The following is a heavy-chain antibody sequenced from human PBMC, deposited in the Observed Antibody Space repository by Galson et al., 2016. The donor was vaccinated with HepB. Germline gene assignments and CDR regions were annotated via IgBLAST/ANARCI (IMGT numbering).Heavy chain of an antibody. CDR3: ARDDYFRLGY. J-gene: IGHJ4*02. Sequence: SLRLSCADSGFTFSTYGMHWVRQAPGKGLEWIAWITSSSDTMYYADSVKGRFTISRDNAKNSLYLEMNSLRDEDTAVYYCARDDYFRLGYWGQGTLVTVSS. V-gene: IGHV3-48*02. CDR2: ITSSSDTM. CDR1: GFTFSTYG. D-gene: IGHD3-16*01.